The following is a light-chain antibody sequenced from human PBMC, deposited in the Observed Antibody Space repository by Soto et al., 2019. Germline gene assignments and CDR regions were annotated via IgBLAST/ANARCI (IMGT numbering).Light chain of an antibody. CDR2: EVT. CDR1: RSDVGRYNY. V-gene: IGLV2-14*01. Sequence: QSALTQPASVSGSPGQSITISCTGTRSDVGRYNYVSWYQQHPGKVPKLLIYEVTYRPSGVSTRFSASKSGSTASLTISGIQAEDEADYYCSSYSTTSSPHVLFGGGTKLTVL. J-gene: IGLJ2*01. CDR3: SSYSTTSSPHVL.